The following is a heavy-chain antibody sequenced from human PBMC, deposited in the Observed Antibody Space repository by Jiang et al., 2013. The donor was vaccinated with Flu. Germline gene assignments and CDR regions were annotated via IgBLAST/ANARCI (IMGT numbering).Heavy chain of an antibody. CDR2: ISTYNGDT. D-gene: IGHD1-1*01. CDR3: ARDVSGISPFYMDV. J-gene: IGHJ6*03. V-gene: IGHV1-18*01. CDR1: GYTFTRYG. Sequence: SGAEVKKPGASVKVSCKPSGYTFTRYGISWVRQAPGQGLEWMGWISTYNGDTNYARKSVGRVTMTRDTSTNTAYMELTSLTSDDTAVYYCARDVSGISPFYMDVWGNGTTVIVSS.